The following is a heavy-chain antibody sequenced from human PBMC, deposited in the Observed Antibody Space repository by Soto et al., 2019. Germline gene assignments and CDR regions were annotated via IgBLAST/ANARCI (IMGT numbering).Heavy chain of an antibody. V-gene: IGHV3-30*18. CDR1: GFTFSSYG. CDR3: AKVGPGITGKHLRYYYYGMDV. D-gene: IGHD1-20*01. J-gene: IGHJ6*02. CDR2: ISYDGINK. Sequence: QVQLVESGGGVVQPGRSLRLSCAASGFTFSSYGMHWVRQAPGKGLEWVAVISYDGINKYYADSVKGRFTISRDNSKNTLYLQMNSLRAEDTAVYYCAKVGPGITGKHLRYYYYGMDVWGQGTTVTVSS.